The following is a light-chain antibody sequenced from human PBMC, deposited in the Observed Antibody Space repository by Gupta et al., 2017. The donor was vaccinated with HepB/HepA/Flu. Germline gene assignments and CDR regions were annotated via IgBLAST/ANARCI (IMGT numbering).Light chain of an antibody. V-gene: IGLV2-8*01. Sequence: QSALTQPPSASGSPGQSVTISCHGTSSDVGSYIYVSWYQQHPGKAPKLMIYEVSKRPSGVPDRFSGSKSGNTASLTVSGLQAEDEADYYCNSYAGSNNWVFGGGTKLTVL. J-gene: IGLJ3*02. CDR3: NSYAGSNNWV. CDR2: EVS. CDR1: SSDVGSYIY.